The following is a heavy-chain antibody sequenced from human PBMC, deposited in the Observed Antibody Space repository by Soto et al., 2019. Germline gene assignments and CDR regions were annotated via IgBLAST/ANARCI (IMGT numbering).Heavy chain of an antibody. CDR3: ARGHNWNANAFDI. D-gene: IGHD1-20*01. Sequence: GGSLRLSCAASGFTFSSYSMNWVRQAPGKGLEWVSSISSSSSYIYYADSVKGRFTISRDNAKNSLYLQMNSLRAEDTAVYYCARGHNWNANAFDIWGQGTMVTVS. CDR1: GFTFSSYS. CDR2: ISSSSSYI. V-gene: IGHV3-21*01. J-gene: IGHJ3*02.